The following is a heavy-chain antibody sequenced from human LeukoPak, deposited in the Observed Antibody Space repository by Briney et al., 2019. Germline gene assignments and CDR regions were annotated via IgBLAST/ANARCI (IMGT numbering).Heavy chain of an antibody. D-gene: IGHD5-12*01. CDR3: ARHSRSGYIGYENAFDI. Sequence: SETLSLTCTVSGGSISSSNYYWGWIRQPPGKGLEWIGAIYYSGSTTYYNPSLKTRITMSVDTSKNQFSLKLNSVTAADTGIYYCARHSRSGYIGYENAFDIWGQGTMVTVSS. CDR1: GGSISSSNYY. V-gene: IGHV4-39*01. CDR2: IYYSGSTT. J-gene: IGHJ3*02.